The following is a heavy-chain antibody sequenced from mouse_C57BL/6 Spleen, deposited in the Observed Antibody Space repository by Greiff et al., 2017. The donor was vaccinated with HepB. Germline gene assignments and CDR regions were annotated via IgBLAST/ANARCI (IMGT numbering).Heavy chain of an antibody. J-gene: IGHJ4*01. CDR2: INPSTGGT. CDR1: GYSFTGYY. CDR3: ARRGYYGSSYDAMDY. D-gene: IGHD1-1*01. V-gene: IGHV1-42*01. Sequence: EVQLQQSGPELVKPGASVKISCKASGYSFTGYYMNWVKQSPEKSLEWIGEINPSTGGTTYNQKFKAKATLTVDKSSSTAYMQLKSLTSEDSAVYYCARRGYYGSSYDAMDYWGQGTSVTVSS.